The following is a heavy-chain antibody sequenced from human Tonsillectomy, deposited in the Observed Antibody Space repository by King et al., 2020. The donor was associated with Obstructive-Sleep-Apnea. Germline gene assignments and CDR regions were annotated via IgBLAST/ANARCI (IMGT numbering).Heavy chain of an antibody. CDR3: ARVGYDDVWGSYHSDY. CDR1: GFTFSSFC. Sequence: VQLVESGGGLVQPGGSLRLSCAASGFTFSSFCMNWVRQAPGKGLDWVANIRQDGREEYYVVSVKGRFTNSRDNAKNSLVLQMNSLRAEDTAVYYCARVGYDDVWGSYHSDYWGQGTLVTVSS. D-gene: IGHD3-16*02. V-gene: IGHV3-7*03. J-gene: IGHJ4*02. CDR2: IRQDGREE.